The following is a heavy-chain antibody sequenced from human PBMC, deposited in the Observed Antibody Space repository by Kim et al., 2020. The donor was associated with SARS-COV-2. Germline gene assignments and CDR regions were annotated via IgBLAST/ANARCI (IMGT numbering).Heavy chain of an antibody. Sequence: GGTNDAERLQGKVTMTRATSMSSVYLELTSMRSDDTAVYYCARSSLLDFDYWGQGTLVTVSS. CDR3: ARSSLLDFDY. D-gene: IGHD3-16*02. V-gene: IGHV1-2*02. CDR2: GGT. J-gene: IGHJ4*02.